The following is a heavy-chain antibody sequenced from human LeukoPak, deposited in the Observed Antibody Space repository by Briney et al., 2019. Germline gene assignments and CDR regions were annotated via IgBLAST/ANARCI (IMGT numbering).Heavy chain of an antibody. CDR3: VRDPSNSGNWFDL. J-gene: IGHJ5*02. CDR1: GFNLRDYW. D-gene: IGHD4-11*01. CDR2: LGTDGTYT. V-gene: IGHV3-74*01. Sequence: GGSLRLSCAASGFNLRDYWMHWVRQAPGKGLVWVSRLGTDGTYTNYADSVTGRFTISRDNAKNTLYLQMDSLRAEDTSFYYCVRDPSNSGNWFDLWGQGTLVTVPS.